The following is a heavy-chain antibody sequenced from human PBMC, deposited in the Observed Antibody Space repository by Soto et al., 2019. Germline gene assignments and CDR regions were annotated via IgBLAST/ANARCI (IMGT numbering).Heavy chain of an antibody. CDR2: ISSSSSTI. Sequence: EVQLVESGGGLVQPGGSLTLSCAASGFTFSIYSMNWVRQAPGKWLERVSYISSSSSTIYYAGTVKGRFTISRDIAKSAQYLQMHSLRAEDTAVYYCASGQKLVRHNCYCYYMDVWGKGTTVTVSS. CDR3: ASGQKLVRHNCYCYYMDV. V-gene: IGHV3-48*01. J-gene: IGHJ6*03. CDR1: GFTFSIYS. D-gene: IGHD6-13*01.